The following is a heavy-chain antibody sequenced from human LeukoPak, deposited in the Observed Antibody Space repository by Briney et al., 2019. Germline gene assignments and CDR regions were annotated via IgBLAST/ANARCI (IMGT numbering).Heavy chain of an antibody. CDR3: ARQLGYCSGGNCYSDL. J-gene: IGHJ4*02. D-gene: IGHD2-15*01. CDR1: GFTFTSYA. Sequence: GGSLRLSCAASGFTFTSYAMSWVRQPPGKGLEWDSAISGSGESTYDKDSVQGRFRMSRDHSKNPLYLQMNSRRAEDTAVYHCARQLGYCSGGNCYSDLWGQGALVTVSS. CDR2: ISGSGEST. V-gene: IGHV3-23*01.